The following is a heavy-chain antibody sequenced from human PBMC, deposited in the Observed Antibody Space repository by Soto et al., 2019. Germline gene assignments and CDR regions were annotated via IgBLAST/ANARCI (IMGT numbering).Heavy chain of an antibody. D-gene: IGHD3-22*01. J-gene: IGHJ6*02. CDR1: GGTFSSYA. V-gene: IGHV1-69*12. Sequence: QVQLVQSGAEVKKPGSSVKVSCKASGGTFSSYAISWVRQAPGQGLEWMGGIIPIFGTANYAQKFQGRVTITADEXXSTADMALSSLRSEDTAVYYCASHSGWNYYDGMDVWGQGTTVTVSS. CDR3: ASHSGWNYYDGMDV. CDR2: IIPIFGTA.